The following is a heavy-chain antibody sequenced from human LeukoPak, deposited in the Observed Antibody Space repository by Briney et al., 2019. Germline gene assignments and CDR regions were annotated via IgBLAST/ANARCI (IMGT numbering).Heavy chain of an antibody. CDR1: GGTFSSYA. CDR3: ASSIGMAVVQAAIGPFADY. D-gene: IGHD2-2*02. V-gene: IGHV1-69*01. J-gene: IGHJ4*02. CDR2: IIPIFGTA. Sequence: ASVKVSCKASGGTFSSYAISWVRQAPGHGLEWMGGIIPIFGTANYAQKCQGRVTITADESTSTAYMELSSLRSEDTAVYYCASSIGMAVVQAAIGPFADYWGQGTLVTVSS.